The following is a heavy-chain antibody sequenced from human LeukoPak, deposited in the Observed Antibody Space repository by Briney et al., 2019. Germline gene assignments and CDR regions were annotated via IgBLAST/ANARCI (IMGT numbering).Heavy chain of an antibody. CDR1: GGSISSHY. CDR2: IYYSGST. Sequence: SETLSLTCTVSGGSISSHYWSWIRQPPGKGLEWIGYIYYSGSTNYNPSLKSRVTISVDTSKNQFSLKLSSVTAADTAVYYCARYSTFSEAQWDPAFDIWGQGTMVTVSS. D-gene: IGHD2/OR15-2a*01. J-gene: IGHJ3*02. V-gene: IGHV4-59*11. CDR3: ARYSTFSEAQWDPAFDI.